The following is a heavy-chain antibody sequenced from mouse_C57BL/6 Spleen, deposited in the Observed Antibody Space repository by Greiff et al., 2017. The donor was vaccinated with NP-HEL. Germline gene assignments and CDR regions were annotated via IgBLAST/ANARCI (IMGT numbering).Heavy chain of an antibody. Sequence: EVKLVESEGGLVQPGRSMKLSCTASGFTFSDYYMAWVRQVPEKGLEWVANINYDGSSTYYLDSLKSRFIISRDNAKNILYLQMSSLKSEDTATYYCARDGTALDYWGQGTTLTVSS. CDR1: GFTFSDYY. V-gene: IGHV5-16*01. J-gene: IGHJ2*01. CDR2: INYDGSST. CDR3: ARDGTALDY. D-gene: IGHD3-3*01.